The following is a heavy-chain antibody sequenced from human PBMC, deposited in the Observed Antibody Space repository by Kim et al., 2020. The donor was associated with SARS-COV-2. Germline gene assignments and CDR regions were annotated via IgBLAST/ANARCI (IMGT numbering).Heavy chain of an antibody. Sequence: FQGRVSITADESTSTAYMELSSLRSEDTAIYYCARVDYCSGGSCYSRYFDYWGQGTLVTVSS. V-gene: IGHV1-69*01. D-gene: IGHD2-15*01. CDR3: ARVDYCSGGSCYSRYFDY. J-gene: IGHJ4*02.